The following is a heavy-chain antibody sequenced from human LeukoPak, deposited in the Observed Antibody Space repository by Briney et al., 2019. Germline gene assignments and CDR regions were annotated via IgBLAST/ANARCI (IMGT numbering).Heavy chain of an antibody. CDR1: GSSISSYY. Sequence: PSETLSLTCTVSGSSISSYYWSWIRQPPGKGLEWIGDIYYSGSTNYNPSLKSRVTISVDTSKNQFSLKLSSVTAADTAVYYCARGYDSGSRPFDYWGQGTLVTVSS. D-gene: IGHD3-10*01. CDR3: ARGYDSGSRPFDY. J-gene: IGHJ4*02. CDR2: IYYSGST. V-gene: IGHV4-59*01.